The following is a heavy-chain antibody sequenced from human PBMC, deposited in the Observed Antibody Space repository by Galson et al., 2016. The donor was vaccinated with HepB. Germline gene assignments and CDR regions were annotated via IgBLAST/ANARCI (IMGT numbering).Heavy chain of an antibody. J-gene: IGHJ6*02. Sequence: SLRLSCAASGFSISIYSMNWVRQAPGKGLEWVALIYYDGSNKYYADSVKGLFTISRDNSYNTLYLQMNSLRAEDTAVYYCARGRWIMDVWGQGTTVTVSS. CDR2: IYYDGSNK. V-gene: IGHV3-33*08. D-gene: IGHD5-12*01. CDR3: ARGRWIMDV. CDR1: GFSISIYS.